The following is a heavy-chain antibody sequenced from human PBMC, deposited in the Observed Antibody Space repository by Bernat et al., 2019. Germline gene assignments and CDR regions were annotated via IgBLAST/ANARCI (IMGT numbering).Heavy chain of an antibody. J-gene: IGHJ6*03. V-gene: IGHV1-46*03. D-gene: IGHD6-13*01. CDR2: INPSGGST. CDR1: GYTFTSYY. Sequence: QVQLVQSGAEVKKPGASVKVSCKASGYTFTSYYMHWVRQAPGQGLEWMGIINPSGGSTSYAQKFQGRVTMTRDTSTSTVYMELSSLRSEDTAVYYCARDLLPAAAGRSYYYYYYMDVWGKGTTVTVSS. CDR3: ARDLLPAAAGRSYYYYYYMDV.